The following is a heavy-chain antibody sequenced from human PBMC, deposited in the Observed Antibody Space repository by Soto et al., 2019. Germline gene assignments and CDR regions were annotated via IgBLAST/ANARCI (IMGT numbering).Heavy chain of an antibody. CDR2: IYYSGST. CDR1: GGSVSSGSYY. J-gene: IGHJ4*02. D-gene: IGHD3-22*01. V-gene: IGHV4-61*01. CDR3: ARDYYDSSGYYYPY. Sequence: PSETLSLTCTVSGGSVSSGSYYWSRNRKPPGKGLEWIGYIYYSGSTNYNPSLKSRVTISVDTSKNQFSLKLSSVTAADTAVYYCARDYYDSSGYYYPYWGQGTLVTVS.